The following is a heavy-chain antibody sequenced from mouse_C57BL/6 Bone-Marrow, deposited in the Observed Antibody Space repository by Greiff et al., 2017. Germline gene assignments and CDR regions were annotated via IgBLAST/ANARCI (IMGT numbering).Heavy chain of an antibody. D-gene: IGHD2-5*01. Sequence: EVQGVESGGDLGKPGGSLKLACAASGVTCRSYGMSGVRKTPDKRREGVATISSGGSYTYYPDSVKGRFTISRDNAKNTLYLQRSSRKSEDTAMYYCARGGYSNSAWFAYWGQGTLVTVSA. V-gene: IGHV5-6*01. CDR2: ISSGGSYT. CDR1: GVTCRSYG. J-gene: IGHJ3*01. CDR3: ARGGYSNSAWFAY.